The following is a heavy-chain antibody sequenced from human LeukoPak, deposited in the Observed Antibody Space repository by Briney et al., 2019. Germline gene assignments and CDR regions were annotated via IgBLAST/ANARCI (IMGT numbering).Heavy chain of an antibody. CDR2: ISGSGGYT. J-gene: IGHJ4*02. Sequence: GGSLRLSCAASKFTFSTFSISWVRQAPGKGLEWVSSISGSGGYTYYADSVKGRFTISRDNSKNTLFLQMNSLRVEDTAVYYCARGRLPKYYFDSWGQGTLVTVSS. D-gene: IGHD4-11*01. CDR3: ARGRLPKYYFDS. CDR1: KFTFSTFS. V-gene: IGHV3-23*01.